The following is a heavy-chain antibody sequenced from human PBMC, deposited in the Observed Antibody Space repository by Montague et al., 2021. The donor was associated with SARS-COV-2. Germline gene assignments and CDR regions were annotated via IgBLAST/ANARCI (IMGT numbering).Heavy chain of an antibody. D-gene: IGHD2-21*02. Sequence: SETLSLTCTVSGGSISSGGYYWSWIRQPPGKGLEWTGEINHNGSTNYNPSLKSRVTISVDTSKNQFSLKLSSVTAADTAVYYCARRSRVVTAIWALRTSLSSWFDPWGQGTLVTVSS. CDR3: ARRSRVVTAIWALRTSLSSWFDP. J-gene: IGHJ5*02. V-gene: IGHV4-39*07. CDR1: GGSISSGGYY. CDR2: INHNGST.